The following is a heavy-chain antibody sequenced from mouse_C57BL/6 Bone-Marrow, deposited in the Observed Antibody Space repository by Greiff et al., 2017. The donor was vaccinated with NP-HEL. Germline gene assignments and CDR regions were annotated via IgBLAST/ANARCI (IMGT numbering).Heavy chain of an antibody. CDR1: GYAFSSYW. Sequence: QVHVKQSGAELVKPGASVKISCKASGYAFSSYWMNWVKQRPGKGLEWIGQIYPGDGDTNYNGKFKGKATLTADKSSSTAYMQLSSLTSEDSAVYFCARSGSSYDAMDYWGQGTSVTVSS. CDR3: ARSGSSYDAMDY. CDR2: IYPGDGDT. V-gene: IGHV1-80*01. J-gene: IGHJ4*01. D-gene: IGHD1-1*01.